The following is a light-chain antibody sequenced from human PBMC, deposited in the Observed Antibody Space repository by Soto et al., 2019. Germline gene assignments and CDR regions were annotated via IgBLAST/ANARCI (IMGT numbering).Light chain of an antibody. Sequence: SSLSAKERDRVAITCRASQSIRTFLNWYQQKPGTAPKLLIYKASSLQSGVPSRFSGSGSGTEFTLTISSLQPDDFATYYCQQYVIVFRSFGHGA. CDR2: KAS. CDR3: QQYVIVFRS. CDR1: QSIRTF. J-gene: IGKJ2*01. V-gene: IGKV1-5*03.